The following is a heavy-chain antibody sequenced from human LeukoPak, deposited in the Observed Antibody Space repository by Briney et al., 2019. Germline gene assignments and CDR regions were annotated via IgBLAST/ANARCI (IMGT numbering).Heavy chain of an antibody. CDR3: ARGSDYGDYSGSWSMAFDI. CDR2: ISAYNGNT. CDR1: GYTFTSYG. J-gene: IGHJ3*02. Sequence: ASVKVSCKASGYTFTSYGISWVRRAPGQGLEWMGWISAYNGNTNYAQKLQGRVTMTTDTSTSTAYMELRSLRSDDTAVYYCARGSDYGDYSGSWSMAFDIWGQGTMVTVSS. V-gene: IGHV1-18*01. D-gene: IGHD4-17*01.